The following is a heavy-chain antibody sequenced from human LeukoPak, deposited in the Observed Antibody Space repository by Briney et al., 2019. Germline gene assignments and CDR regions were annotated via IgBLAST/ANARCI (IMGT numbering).Heavy chain of an antibody. D-gene: IGHD6-19*01. CDR3: ARGGSSSYAFDI. J-gene: IGHJ3*02. Sequence: PSETLSLTCTVSGGCISSSSYYWGWIRQPPGKGLEWIGSIYYSGSTYYNPSLKSRVTISVDTSKNQFSLKLSSVTAADTAVYYCARGGSSSYAFDIWGQGTMVTVSS. V-gene: IGHV4-39*07. CDR2: IYYSGST. CDR1: GGCISSSSYY.